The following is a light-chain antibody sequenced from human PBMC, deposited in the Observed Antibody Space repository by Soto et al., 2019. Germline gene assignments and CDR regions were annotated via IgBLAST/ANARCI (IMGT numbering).Light chain of an antibody. J-gene: IGLJ1*01. CDR1: SSDVGGYNY. Sequence: QSALTQPASVSGSPGHSITISCTGPSSDVGGYNYVSWYQQHPGKAPKLMIYDVSNRPSGVSNRFSGSKSGNTASLTISGLQAEDEADYYCSSYTSSSTRVFGTGTKVTVL. CDR2: DVS. CDR3: SSYTSSSTRV. V-gene: IGLV2-14*01.